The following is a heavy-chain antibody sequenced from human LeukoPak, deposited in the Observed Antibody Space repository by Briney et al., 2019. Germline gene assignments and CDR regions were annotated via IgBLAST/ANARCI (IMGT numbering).Heavy chain of an antibody. CDR2: ISYDGSNK. V-gene: IGHV3-30*18. Sequence: GGSLRLSCAASGFTFSSYGMHWVRQAPGKGLEWVAVISYDGSNKYYADSVKGRFTISRDNSKNTLYLQMNSLGAEDTAVYYCAKNNPVWGSYRSLDYWGQGTLVTVSS. CDR3: AKNNPVWGSYRSLDY. D-gene: IGHD3-16*02. J-gene: IGHJ4*02. CDR1: GFTFSSYG.